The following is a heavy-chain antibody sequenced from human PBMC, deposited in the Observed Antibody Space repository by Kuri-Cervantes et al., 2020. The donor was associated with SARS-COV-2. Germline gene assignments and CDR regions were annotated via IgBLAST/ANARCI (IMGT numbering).Heavy chain of an antibody. D-gene: IGHD2-2*01. CDR2: INHSGST. V-gene: IGHV4-34*01. CDR3: ARFSRDIVVVPAAILYFYYGMDV. J-gene: IGHJ6*02. Sequence: GSLRLSCAVYGGSFSGYYWSWIRQPPGKGLEWIGEINHSGSTNYNPSLKSRVTISVDTSKNQFSLKLGFVTAADTAVYYCARFSRDIVVVPAAILYFYYGMDVWGQGTPVTVSS. CDR1: GGSFSGYY.